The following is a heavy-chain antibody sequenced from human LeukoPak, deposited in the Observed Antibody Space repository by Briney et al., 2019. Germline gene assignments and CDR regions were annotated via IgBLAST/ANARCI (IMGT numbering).Heavy chain of an antibody. D-gene: IGHD3-22*01. V-gene: IGHV3-23*01. CDR2: ISGTGGTT. CDR3: AGGPSYYYDSRWFDP. CDR1: GLTFSNYA. J-gene: IGHJ5*02. Sequence: GGSLRLSCAASGLTFSNYAMSWVRQAPGKGLDWVSAISGTGGTTYYADSVKGRFTISRDNSKNTLYLQMNSLRAEDTAVYYCAGGPSYYYDSRWFDPWGQGTLVTVSS.